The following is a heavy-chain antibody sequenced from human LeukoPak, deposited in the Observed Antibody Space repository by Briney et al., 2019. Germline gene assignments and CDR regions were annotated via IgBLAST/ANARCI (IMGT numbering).Heavy chain of an antibody. CDR3: ARGCLRLQAPRGPGKNWFDP. CDR1: GFTFIGYY. D-gene: IGHD4-11*01. CDR2: INPNSGGT. Sequence: ASVKVSCKASGFTFIGYYMHWVRQAPGQGLEWMGWINPNSGGTSFAQKFQGRVTMTRDTSVSTVYMELNRLRSDDTAVYYCARGCLRLQAPRGPGKNWFDPWGQGTLVTVSS. J-gene: IGHJ5*02. V-gene: IGHV1-2*02.